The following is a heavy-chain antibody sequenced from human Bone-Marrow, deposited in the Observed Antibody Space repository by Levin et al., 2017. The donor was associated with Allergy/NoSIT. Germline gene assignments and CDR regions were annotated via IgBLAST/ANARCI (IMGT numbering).Heavy chain of an antibody. CDR3: APSSGWYVNYFDY. J-gene: IGHJ4*02. D-gene: IGHD6-19*01. CDR2: ISYDGSNK. CDR1: GFTFSSYG. Sequence: GGSLRLSCAASGFTFSSYGMHWVRQAPGKGLEWVAVISYDGSNKYYADSVKGRFTISRDNSKNTLYLQMNSLRAEDTAVYYCAPSSGWYVNYFDYWGQGTLVTVSS. V-gene: IGHV3-30*03.